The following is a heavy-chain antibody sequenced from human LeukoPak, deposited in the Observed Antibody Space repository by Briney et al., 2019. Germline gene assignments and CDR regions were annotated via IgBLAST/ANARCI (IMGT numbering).Heavy chain of an antibody. J-gene: IGHJ3*02. CDR3: ASTGIVGATPDAFDI. D-gene: IGHD1-26*01. V-gene: IGHV4-30-2*01. Sequence: SETLSLTCTVFGGSISSGGYYWSWIRQPPGKGLEWIGYIYHSGSTYYNPSLKSRVTISVDRSKNQFSLKLSSVTAADTAVYYCASTGIVGATPDAFDIWGQGTMVTVSS. CDR2: IYHSGST. CDR1: GGSISSGGYY.